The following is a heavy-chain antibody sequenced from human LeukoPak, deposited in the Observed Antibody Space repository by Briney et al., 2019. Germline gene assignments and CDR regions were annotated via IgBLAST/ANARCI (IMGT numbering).Heavy chain of an antibody. CDR2: ISYDGRNK. D-gene: IGHD2-15*01. CDR3: ARDLDDCGGGSCYSGDN. V-gene: IGHV3-30*04. Sequence: PGGSLRLSCAASGFTFSSYAMHWVRQAPGKGLEWVAVISYDGRNKYYADSVKGRFTISRDNSTDTLSLKMNSLRAEDTAAYYCARDLDDCGGGSCYSGDNWGQGTLVTVSS. J-gene: IGHJ4*02. CDR1: GFTFSSYA.